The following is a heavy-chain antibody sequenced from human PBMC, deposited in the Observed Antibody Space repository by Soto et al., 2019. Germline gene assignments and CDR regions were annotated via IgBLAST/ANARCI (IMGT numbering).Heavy chain of an antibody. CDR2: IYYSGST. CDR3: ARGDSYGDYYYYMDV. J-gene: IGHJ6*03. Sequence: PSETLSLTCTVSGGSISSYYWSWIRQPPGKGLEWIGYIYYSGSTNYNPSLKSRVTISVDTSKNQFSLKLSSVTAADTAVYYCARGDSYGDYYYYMDVWGKGTTVTVSS. CDR1: GGSISSYY. V-gene: IGHV4-59*01. D-gene: IGHD4-17*01.